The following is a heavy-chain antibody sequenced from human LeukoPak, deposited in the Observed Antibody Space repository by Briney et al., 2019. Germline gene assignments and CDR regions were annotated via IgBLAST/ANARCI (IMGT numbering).Heavy chain of an antibody. CDR2: IYYSGST. J-gene: IGHJ4*02. D-gene: IGHD3-22*01. CDR3: ARGELYYYDSSGYYGGADFDY. Sequence: SETLSLTCTVSGGSISSGDYYWSWIRQPPGKGLEWIGYIYYSGSTYYNPSLKSRVTISVDTSKNQFSLKLSSVTAADTAVYYCARGELYYYDSSGYYGGADFDYWGQGTLVTVSS. CDR1: GGSISSGDYY. V-gene: IGHV4-30-4*01.